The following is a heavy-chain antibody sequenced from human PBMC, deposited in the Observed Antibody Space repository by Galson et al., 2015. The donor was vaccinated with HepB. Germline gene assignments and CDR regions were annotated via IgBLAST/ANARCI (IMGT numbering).Heavy chain of an antibody. Sequence: SLRLSCAASGFTFSRHAFHWVRQAPGKGLQWLSLISSDINTKNYADPVKGRFSVSRDNSRDTVYLQMNGLRPEDTAVYFCASDLDGSGSFYNMLAYWGQGIMVTVSS. CDR1: GFTFSRHA. CDR3: ASDLDGSGSFYNMLAY. CDR2: ISSDINTK. V-gene: IGHV3-30*04. D-gene: IGHD3-10*01. J-gene: IGHJ4*02.